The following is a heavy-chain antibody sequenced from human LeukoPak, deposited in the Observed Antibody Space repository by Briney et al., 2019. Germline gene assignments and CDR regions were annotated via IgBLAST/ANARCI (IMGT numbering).Heavy chain of an antibody. CDR2: ISYDGSNK. CDR1: GFTFSSYG. V-gene: IGHV3-30*18. D-gene: IGHD2-2*01. Sequence: GGSLRLSCAASGFTFSSYGMHWVRQAPGKGLEWVAVISYDGSNKYYADSVKGRFTISRDNSKNTLYLQMNSLRADDTAVYYCAKGLGDCSSTSCYYPQVWGQGTTVTVSS. J-gene: IGHJ6*02. CDR3: AKGLGDCSSTSCYYPQV.